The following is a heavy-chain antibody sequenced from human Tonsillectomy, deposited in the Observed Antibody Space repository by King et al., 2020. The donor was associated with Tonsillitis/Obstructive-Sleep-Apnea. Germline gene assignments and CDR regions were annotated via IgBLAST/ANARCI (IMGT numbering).Heavy chain of an antibody. J-gene: IGHJ6*03. D-gene: IGHD3-10*01. Sequence: QLVQSGAEVKKPGESLRISCEGSGYSFTNYWIAWVRQMPGKGLEWMGIIYPGDSDARYSPSFQGQVTISADKSISTAYLQWSSLKASDTAIYYCARHEDDSGSNYMDVWGKGTTVTVSS. CDR3: ARHEDDSGSNYMDV. CDR2: IYPGDSDA. V-gene: IGHV5-51*01. CDR1: GYSFTNYW.